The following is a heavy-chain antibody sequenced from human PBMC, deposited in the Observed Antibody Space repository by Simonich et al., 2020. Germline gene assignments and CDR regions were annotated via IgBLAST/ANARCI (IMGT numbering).Heavy chain of an antibody. CDR1: GFTFSSYA. D-gene: IGHD3-22*01. J-gene: IGHJ3*02. CDR2: ISGNGGST. Sequence: GGGLVQPGGSLRLSCAASGFTFSSYAMSWVRQAPGKGLEWVSAISGNGGSTYYADSVKGRFTISRDNSKNTLYLQMNSLRAEDTAVYYCAKDLGERITMIVVVIDAFDIWGQGTMVTVSS. V-gene: IGHV3-23*01. CDR3: AKDLGERITMIVVVIDAFDI.